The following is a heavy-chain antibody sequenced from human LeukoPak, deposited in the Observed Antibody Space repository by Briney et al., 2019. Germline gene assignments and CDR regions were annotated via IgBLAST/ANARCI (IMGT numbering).Heavy chain of an antibody. J-gene: IGHJ4*02. CDR3: ARGLEVPAATLGRTGTTIDY. D-gene: IGHD2-2*01. V-gene: IGHV4-4*07. CDR1: GGSISSYY. CDR2: IYTSGST. Sequence: TSETLSLTCTVSGGSISSYYWSWIRQPAGKGLEWIGRIYTSGSTNHNPSLKSRVTMSVDTSKNQFSLKLSSVTAADTAVYYCARGLEVPAATLGRTGTTIDYWGQGTLVTVSS.